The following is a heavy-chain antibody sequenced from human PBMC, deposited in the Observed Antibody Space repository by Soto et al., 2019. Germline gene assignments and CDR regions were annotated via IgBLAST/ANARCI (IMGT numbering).Heavy chain of an antibody. J-gene: IGHJ4*02. CDR3: AADPYYYDSSGYYPFDY. V-gene: IGHV1-58*02. Sequence: SVKVSCKASGFTFTSSAMQWVRQARGQRLEWIGWIVVGSGNTNYAQKFQERVTITRDMSTSTAYMELSSLRSEDTAVYYCAADPYYYDSSGYYPFDYWGQGTLVTVSS. CDR1: GFTFTSSA. D-gene: IGHD3-22*01. CDR2: IVVGSGNT.